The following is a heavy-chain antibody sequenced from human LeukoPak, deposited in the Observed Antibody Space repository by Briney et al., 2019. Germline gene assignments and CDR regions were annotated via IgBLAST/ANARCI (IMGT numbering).Heavy chain of an antibody. V-gene: IGHV1-18*04. CDR1: GYTFTSYS. Sequence: ASVKVSCKASGYTFTSYSFSWMRQAPGQGLEWMGWISAYNGNTNYAQKLQGRVTMTTDTSTSTAYMELRSLRSDDTAVYYCAREREGFGEFPFDYWGQGTLVTVSS. D-gene: IGHD3-10*01. J-gene: IGHJ4*02. CDR2: ISAYNGNT. CDR3: AREREGFGEFPFDY.